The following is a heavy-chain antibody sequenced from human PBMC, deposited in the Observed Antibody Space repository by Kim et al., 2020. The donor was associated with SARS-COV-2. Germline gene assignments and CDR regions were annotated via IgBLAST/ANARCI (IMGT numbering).Heavy chain of an antibody. V-gene: IGHV1-69*13. J-gene: IGHJ6*02. Sequence: SVKVSCKASGDTFSSYAISWVRQAPGQGLEWMGGIIPIFRTTNYAQKFQGRVTITADESTSTAYMELSSLRFEDTAVYHCARGHEWARPSHYYYAMDVWGQGTTVTVSS. CDR2: IIPIFRTT. D-gene: IGHD1-26*01. CDR1: GDTFSSYA. CDR3: ARGHEWARPSHYYYAMDV.